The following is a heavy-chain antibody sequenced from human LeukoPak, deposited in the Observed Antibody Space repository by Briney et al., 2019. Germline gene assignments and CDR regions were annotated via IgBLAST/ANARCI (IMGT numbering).Heavy chain of an antibody. Sequence: ASVKVSCKASGYTFTSYGISWVRQAPGQGLEWMGWISAYNGNTNYAQKLQGRVTMTTDTSTSTAYMELRSLRSDDTAVYYCARDMGFLWFGESPYYYYGMDVWAKGPRSPSP. D-gene: IGHD3-10*01. J-gene: IGHJ6*02. CDR2: ISAYNGNT. CDR1: GYTFTSYG. CDR3: ARDMGFLWFGESPYYYYGMDV. V-gene: IGHV1-18*01.